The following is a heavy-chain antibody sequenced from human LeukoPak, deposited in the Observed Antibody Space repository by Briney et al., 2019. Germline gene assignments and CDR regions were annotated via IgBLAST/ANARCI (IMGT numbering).Heavy chain of an antibody. CDR3: ARVGNIVVGDYYYMDV. Sequence: SETLSLTCAVYGGSFSGYSWSWIRQPPGKGLEWIGEINHSGSTNYNPSLKSRVTTSVDTSKNQFSLRLSSVTAADTAVYYCARVGNIVVGDYYYMDVWGKGPRSPSP. CDR1: GGSFSGYS. D-gene: IGHD2-2*01. CDR2: INHSGST. V-gene: IGHV4-34*01. J-gene: IGHJ6*03.